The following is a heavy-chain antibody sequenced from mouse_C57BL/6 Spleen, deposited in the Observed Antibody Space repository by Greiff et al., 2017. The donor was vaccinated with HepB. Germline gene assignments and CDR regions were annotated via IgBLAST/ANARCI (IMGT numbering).Heavy chain of an antibody. CDR3: ANYGSSGDFDY. CDR1: GYAFSSYW. V-gene: IGHV1-80*01. D-gene: IGHD1-1*01. J-gene: IGHJ2*01. CDR2: IYPGDGDT. Sequence: LQESGAELVKPGASVKISCKASGYAFSSYWMNWVKQRPGKGLEWIGQIYPGDGDTNYNGKFKGKATLTADKSSSTAYMQLSSLTSEDSAVYFCANYGSSGDFDYWGQGTTLTVSS.